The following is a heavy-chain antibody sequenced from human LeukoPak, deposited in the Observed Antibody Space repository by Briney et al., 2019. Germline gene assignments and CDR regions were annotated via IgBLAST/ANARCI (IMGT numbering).Heavy chain of an antibody. D-gene: IGHD2-2*01. Sequence: SETLSLTCTVSGGSISSYYWSWIRQPPGKGLEWIGYIYYSGSTNYNPSLKSRVTISVDTSKNQFSLKLSSVTAADTAVYYCARRRYCSSTSCYSGRGYFQHWGQGTLVTVSS. CDR3: ARRRYCSSTSCYSGRGYFQH. CDR2: IYYSGST. J-gene: IGHJ1*01. V-gene: IGHV4-59*12. CDR1: GGSISSYY.